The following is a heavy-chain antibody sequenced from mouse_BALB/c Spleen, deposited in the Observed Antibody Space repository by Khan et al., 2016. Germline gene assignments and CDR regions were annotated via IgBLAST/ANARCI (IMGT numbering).Heavy chain of an antibody. CDR1: GFDFSRYW. Sequence: EVKLLESGGGLVQPGGSLKLSCAASGFDFSRYWMSWVRQAPGKGLEWIGEINPDSSTINYAPSLKGKFIISRDNAKNTLYLRGNKVSSEDTAVYYCTRLYDYGCGDYWGPGTTLTVSS. V-gene: IGHV4-1*02. D-gene: IGHD1-1*01. CDR2: INPDSSTI. J-gene: IGHJ2*01. CDR3: TRLYDYGCGDY.